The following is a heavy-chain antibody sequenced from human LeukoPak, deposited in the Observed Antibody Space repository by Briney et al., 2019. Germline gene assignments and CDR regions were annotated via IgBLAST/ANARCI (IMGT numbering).Heavy chain of an antibody. V-gene: IGHV3-23*01. CDR1: GFTFSSYA. D-gene: IGHD6-13*01. Sequence: GGSLRLSCAASGFTFSSYAMSWVRQAPGKGLEWVSAISGSGGSTYYADSVKGRFTISRDNSKNTLYLQMNSLRAEDTAVYYCAKAEFRSIAAAGINDYWGQGTLVTVSS. CDR3: AKAEFRSIAAAGINDY. CDR2: ISGSGGST. J-gene: IGHJ4*02.